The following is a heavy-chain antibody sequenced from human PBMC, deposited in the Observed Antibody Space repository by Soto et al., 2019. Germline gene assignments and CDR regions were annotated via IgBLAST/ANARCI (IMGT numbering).Heavy chain of an antibody. D-gene: IGHD5-12*01. Sequence: SVKVSCKASGGTFNNYPITWVRQAPGQGLEWMGGSIPIFGTANYAQKFQGRVTISVDESTSTAYMGLSSLRSEDTAVYYCARGRGYSGDDHYYYFDMDVWGQGTTVTVSS. CDR2: SIPIFGTA. CDR3: ARGRGYSGDDHYYYFDMDV. CDR1: GGTFNNYP. V-gene: IGHV1-69*13. J-gene: IGHJ6*02.